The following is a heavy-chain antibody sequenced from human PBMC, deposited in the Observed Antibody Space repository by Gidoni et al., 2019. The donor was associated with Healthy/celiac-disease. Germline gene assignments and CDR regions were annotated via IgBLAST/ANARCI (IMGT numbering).Heavy chain of an antibody. J-gene: IGHJ4*02. Sequence: QVQLVESGGGVVQPGRSLRLSCAASGFTFSSYAMHWVRQAPGKGLEGVAFISYDGSNKYYADSVKGRFTISRDNSKNTLYLQMNSLRAEDTAVYYCARDGGGATQGVHFDYWGQGTLVTVSS. V-gene: IGHV3-30-3*01. CDR1: GFTFSSYA. D-gene: IGHD1-26*01. CDR2: ISYDGSNK. CDR3: ARDGGGATQGVHFDY.